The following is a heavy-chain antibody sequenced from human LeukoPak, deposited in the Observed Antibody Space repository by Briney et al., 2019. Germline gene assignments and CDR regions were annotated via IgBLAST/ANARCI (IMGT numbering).Heavy chain of an antibody. Sequence: GETLKISCMGSGYSFTSYCIGRVRQMPGKGLEWMGIIYPGDSDTRYSPSFQGQVTISADKSISTAYLQWSSLKASDTAMYYCARRGNSNYGDWSRYFDYWGQGTLVTVSS. CDR2: IYPGDSDT. J-gene: IGHJ4*02. D-gene: IGHD4-17*01. CDR3: ARRGNSNYGDWSRYFDY. V-gene: IGHV5-51*01. CDR1: GYSFTSYC.